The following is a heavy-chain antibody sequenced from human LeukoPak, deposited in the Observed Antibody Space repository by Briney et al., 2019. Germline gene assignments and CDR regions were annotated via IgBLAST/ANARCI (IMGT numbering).Heavy chain of an antibody. CDR2: IIPIFGTA. V-gene: IGHV1-69*06. Sequence: VASVKVSCKASGGTFSSYAISWVRQAPGQGLEWMGGIIPIFGTANYAQKFQGRVTITADKSTSTAYMELSSLRSEDTAVYYCARSDYDSSGYYSPPYDAFDIWGQGTMVTVSS. CDR1: GGTFSSYA. CDR3: ARSDYDSSGYYSPPYDAFDI. D-gene: IGHD3-22*01. J-gene: IGHJ3*02.